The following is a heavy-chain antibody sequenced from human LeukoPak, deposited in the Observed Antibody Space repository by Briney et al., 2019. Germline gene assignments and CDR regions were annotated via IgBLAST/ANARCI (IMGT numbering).Heavy chain of an antibody. CDR1: GYTFTGYY. D-gene: IGHD3-3*01. Sequence: ASVKVSCKASGYTFTGYYVHWVRQAPGQGREWMGWINPNSGGTNYAQKFQGRVTLTRDTSISTAYMEVNRLRSDDTALYYCARNYEFWSFDYWGQGTLVIVSS. CDR3: ARNYEFWSFDY. CDR2: INPNSGGT. J-gene: IGHJ4*02. V-gene: IGHV1-2*02.